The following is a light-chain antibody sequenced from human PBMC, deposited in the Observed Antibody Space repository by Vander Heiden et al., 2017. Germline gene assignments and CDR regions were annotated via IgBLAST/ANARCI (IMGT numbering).Light chain of an antibody. CDR3: QAWDSSTVV. CDR1: KLGDKY. J-gene: IGLJ2*01. Sequence: SYELPHPPSVSVSPGQTASITCSGDKLGDKYACWYQQKPGQSPVLVIYQDSKRPSGIPERFSGSNSGNTATLTISGTQAMDEADYYGQAWDSSTVVFGGGTKLTVL. CDR2: QDS. V-gene: IGLV3-1*01.